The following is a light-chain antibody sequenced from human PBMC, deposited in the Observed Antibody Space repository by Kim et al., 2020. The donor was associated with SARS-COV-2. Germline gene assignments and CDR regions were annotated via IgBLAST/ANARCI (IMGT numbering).Light chain of an antibody. CDR2: GSC. CDR1: QSVSGTY. V-gene: IGKV3-20*01. CDR3: QQYDSSTWWT. J-gene: IGKJ1*01. Sequence: PGDRATRSSRASQSVSGTYLAWYRQQPSHAPGPLLYGSCSSASAIADRFSCSGCGSGFTFTLNRLEPEDYAVYYCQQYDSSTWWTFGQGTKVDIK.